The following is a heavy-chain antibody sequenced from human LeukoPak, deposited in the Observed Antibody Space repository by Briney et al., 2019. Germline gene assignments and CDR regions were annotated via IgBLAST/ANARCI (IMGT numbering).Heavy chain of an antibody. CDR2: ISSDGINK. V-gene: IGHV3-30*18. D-gene: IGHD4/OR15-4a*01. J-gene: IGHJ6*02. CDR3: AKCCPMDV. Sequence: GRSLRLSCAASGFTFSSYDIHWVRQAPGKGLEWVALISSDGINKYFADSVKGRFTISTDNPKNTLYLQMNSLRPEDTAVYYCAKCCPMDVWGQGTTVTVSS. CDR1: GFTFSSYD.